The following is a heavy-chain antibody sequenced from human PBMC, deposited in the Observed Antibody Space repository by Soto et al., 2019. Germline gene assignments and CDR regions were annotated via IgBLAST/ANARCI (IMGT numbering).Heavy chain of an antibody. Sequence: PVVSRRLDCAACGLSFTRCWLHWLRQAPGKGLVWVSRINSDGSSTSYADSVKGRFTISRDNAKNTLYLQMNSLRAEDTAVYYCARTAQGAFAFDIWGLGTMVTVSS. CDR3: ARTAQGAFAFDI. CDR2: INSDGSST. CDR1: GLSFTRCW. V-gene: IGHV3-74*01. J-gene: IGHJ3*02.